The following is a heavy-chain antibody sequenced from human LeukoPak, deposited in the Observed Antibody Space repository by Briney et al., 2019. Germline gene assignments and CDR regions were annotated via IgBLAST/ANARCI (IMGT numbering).Heavy chain of an antibody. J-gene: IGHJ5*02. CDR3: ARDNGYSYGLGDWFDP. V-gene: IGHV6-1*01. D-gene: IGHD5-18*01. CDR2: TYYRSKWYN. CDR1: GDSVSSKSAA. Sequence: SQTLSLTCAISGDSVSSKSAAWNWIRQSPSRGLEWLGRTYYRSKWYNDYAVSVKSRITINPDASKNQFSLQLNSVTPEDTAVYYCARDNGYSYGLGDWFDPWGQGTLVTVSS.